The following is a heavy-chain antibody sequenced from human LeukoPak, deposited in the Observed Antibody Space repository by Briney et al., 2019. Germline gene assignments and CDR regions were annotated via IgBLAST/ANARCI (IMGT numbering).Heavy chain of an antibody. D-gene: IGHD1-26*01. Sequence: GASVKVSCKASGYTFTGYYMHWVRQATGQGLEWMGWMNPNSGNTGYAQKFQGRVTITRNTSISTAYMELSSLRSEDTAVYYCARVSGSYRRLFDYWGQGTLVTVSS. CDR3: ARVSGSYRRLFDY. V-gene: IGHV1-8*03. CDR1: GYTFTGYY. CDR2: MNPNSGNT. J-gene: IGHJ4*02.